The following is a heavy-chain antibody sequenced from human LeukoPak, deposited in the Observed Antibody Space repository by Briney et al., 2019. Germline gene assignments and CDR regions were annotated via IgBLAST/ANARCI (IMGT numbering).Heavy chain of an antibody. D-gene: IGHD3-10*01. Sequence: GGSLRLSCAASGFTFSDYWIHWVRQAPGKGLVWVSRINTDGSITNYADSVKGRFSISRDNAKNTLYLQMSSLRAEDTAVYYCARDREPRTGFMVREAYDYWGQGTLVTVSS. V-gene: IGHV3-74*01. CDR2: INTDGSIT. CDR3: ARDREPRTGFMVREAYDY. J-gene: IGHJ4*02. CDR1: GFTFSDYW.